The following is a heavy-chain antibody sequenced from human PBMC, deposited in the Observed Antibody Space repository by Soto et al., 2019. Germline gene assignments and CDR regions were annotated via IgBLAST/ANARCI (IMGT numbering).Heavy chain of an antibody. CDR1: GGSISSSSYY. V-gene: IGHV4-39*01. Sequence: SETLSLTCTVSGGSISSSSYYWGWIRQPPGKGLEWIGSIYYSGSTYYNPSLKSRVTISVDTSKNQFSLKLSSVTAADTAVYYCATLGVGATIDYWGQGTLVTVSS. CDR3: ATLGVGATIDY. CDR2: IYYSGST. D-gene: IGHD1-26*01. J-gene: IGHJ4*02.